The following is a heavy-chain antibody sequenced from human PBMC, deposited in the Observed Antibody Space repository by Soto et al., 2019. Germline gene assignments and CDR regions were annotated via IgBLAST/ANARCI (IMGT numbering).Heavy chain of an antibody. Sequence: EVQLVESGGGLVQPGRSLRLSCAASGFTFDDYAMHWVRQAPGKGLEWVSGISWNSGSIGYADSVKGRFTISRDNAKNSLYLQMNSLRAEDTALYYCAKVSSSWYSLDYWGQGTLVTVSS. CDR2: ISWNSGSI. CDR1: GFTFDDYA. J-gene: IGHJ4*02. V-gene: IGHV3-9*01. D-gene: IGHD6-13*01. CDR3: AKVSSSWYSLDY.